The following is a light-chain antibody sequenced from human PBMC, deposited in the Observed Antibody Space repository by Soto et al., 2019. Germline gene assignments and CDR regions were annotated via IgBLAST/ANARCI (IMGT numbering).Light chain of an antibody. CDR3: QQYYGPWT. Sequence: DFPMTQSPSTLSASVGDRVTITCRASQTINNWLAWYQRKPGQAPKLLIYKVSILESGVSSRFRGSGSGTEFTLTIDSLQPDDSATYYCQQYYGPWTFGQGTKVEIK. CDR2: KVS. CDR1: QTINNW. J-gene: IGKJ1*01. V-gene: IGKV1-5*03.